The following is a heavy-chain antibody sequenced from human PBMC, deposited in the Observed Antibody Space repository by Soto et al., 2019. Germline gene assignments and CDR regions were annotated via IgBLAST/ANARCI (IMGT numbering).Heavy chain of an antibody. V-gene: IGHV3-7*03. CDR2: INQDGSQK. J-gene: IGHJ4*02. CDR1: GFTFTTYW. D-gene: IGHD2-15*01. CDR3: ARIGVGAADFDY. Sequence: GGSLRLSCAGSGFTFTTYWMSWLRQAPGKGLEWVANINQDGSQKYYVDPVKGRFTISRDNAKNSFYLQMNSLRAEDTAVYYCARIGVGAADFDYWGQGTLVTVSS.